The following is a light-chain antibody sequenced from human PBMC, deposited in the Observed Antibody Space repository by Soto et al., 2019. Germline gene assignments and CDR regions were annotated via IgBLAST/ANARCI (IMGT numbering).Light chain of an antibody. J-gene: IGLJ3*02. Sequence: QSALTQPASVSGSPGQSITISCTGTSSDVGSYNLVSWYQQHPGKAPKLMIYEGSKRPSGVSNRFSGSKSGNTASLTISGLHAEYEGDYYCCSYAGSSTWVFGGGTKLTVL. V-gene: IGLV2-23*01. CDR3: CSYAGSSTWV. CDR2: EGS. CDR1: SSDVGSYNL.